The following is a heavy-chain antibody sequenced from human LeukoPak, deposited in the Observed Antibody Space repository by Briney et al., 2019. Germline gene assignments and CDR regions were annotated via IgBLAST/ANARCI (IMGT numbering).Heavy chain of an antibody. CDR1: GGSISSGGYY. D-gene: IGHD2-15*01. CDR2: IYYSGST. Sequence: PSETLSLTRTVSGGSISSGGYYWSWIRQHPGKGLEWIGYIYYSGSTYYNPSLKSRVTISVDTSKNQFSLKLSSVTAADTAVYYCARSKVVAARSEPFDYWGQGTLVTVSS. V-gene: IGHV4-31*03. CDR3: ARSKVVAARSEPFDY. J-gene: IGHJ4*02.